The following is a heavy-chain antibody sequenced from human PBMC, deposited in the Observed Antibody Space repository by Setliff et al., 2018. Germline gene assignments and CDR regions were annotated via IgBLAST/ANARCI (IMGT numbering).Heavy chain of an antibody. CDR2: IYYSGNT. CDR3: ARGHCSSGECPNYFDP. J-gene: IGHJ5*02. V-gene: IGHV4-31*03. Sequence: PSETLSLTCTVSGGSMIGGHYYWSWIRQLPGKGLEWIAYIYYSGNTYYNPSLKSRVTISVDTSKNQFSLKINSVTAADTAVYYCARGHCSSGECPNYFDPWGQGTQVT. CDR1: GGSMIGGHYY. D-gene: IGHD2-15*01.